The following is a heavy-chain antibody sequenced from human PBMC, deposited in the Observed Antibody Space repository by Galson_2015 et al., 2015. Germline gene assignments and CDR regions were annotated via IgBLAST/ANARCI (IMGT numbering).Heavy chain of an antibody. CDR2: IIPVFGTK. D-gene: IGHD2-8*02. CDR1: GGTFSSDG. J-gene: IGHJ6*02. Sequence: SVKVSCKASGGTFSSDGVSWVRQAPGQGLEWMGGIIPVFGTKNYAQKFQGRIIISADESTNTAYMEMSGLTSDDTAVYYCARGTQGLIVLQYCYAMDVWGRGSTVSVSS. CDR3: ARGTQGLIVLQYCYAMDV. V-gene: IGHV1-69*13.